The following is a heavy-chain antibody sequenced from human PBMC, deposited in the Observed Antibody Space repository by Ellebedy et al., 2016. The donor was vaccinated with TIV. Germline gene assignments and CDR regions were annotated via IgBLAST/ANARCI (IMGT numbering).Heavy chain of an antibody. V-gene: IGHV3-74*01. CDR2: TNSDGSAT. D-gene: IGHD3-10*01. J-gene: IGHJ2*01. Sequence: PGGSLRLSCAASGFTFSAHLMHWVRQAPGKGLVWVSYTNSDGSATNYADSVRGRFTISRDNARNTLFLQMNSLRHEDTAVYYCARDRRGWYFDLWGRGTLVTVSS. CDR3: ARDRRGWYFDL. CDR1: GFTFSAHL.